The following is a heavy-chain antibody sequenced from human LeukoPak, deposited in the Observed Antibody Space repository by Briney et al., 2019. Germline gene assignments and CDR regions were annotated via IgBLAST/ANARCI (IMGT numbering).Heavy chain of an antibody. J-gene: IGHJ6*03. CDR1: GFTFSSYA. V-gene: IGHV3-23*01. D-gene: IGHD6-6*01. CDR2: ISGSGGST. Sequence: GGSLRLSCAASGFTFSSYAMSWVRQAPGKGLEGVSAISGSGGSTYYADSAKGRFTISRDNSKNTLYLQMNSLRAEDTAVYYCAKTPAFREARPDYMDVWGKGTTVTVSS. CDR3: AKTPAFREARPDYMDV.